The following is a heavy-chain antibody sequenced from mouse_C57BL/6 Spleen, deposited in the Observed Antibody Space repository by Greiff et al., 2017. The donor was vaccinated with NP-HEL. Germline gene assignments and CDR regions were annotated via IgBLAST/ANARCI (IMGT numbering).Heavy chain of an antibody. V-gene: IGHV1-61*01. Sequence: QVQLQQPGAELVRPGSSVKLSCKASGYTFTSYWMDWVKQRPGQGLEWIGNIYPSDSETHYNQKFKDKATLTVDKSSSTAYMQLSSLSSEDSAVYYCAGINWDVYFDYWGQGTTLTVSS. D-gene: IGHD4-1*01. CDR3: AGINWDVYFDY. CDR2: IYPSDSET. J-gene: IGHJ2*01. CDR1: GYTFTSYW.